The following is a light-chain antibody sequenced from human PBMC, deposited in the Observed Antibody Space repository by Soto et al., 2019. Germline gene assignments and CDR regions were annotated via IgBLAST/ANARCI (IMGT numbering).Light chain of an antibody. CDR3: QQYSKWPIT. CDR1: QSVNSN. J-gene: IGKJ5*01. V-gene: IGKV3D-15*01. Sequence: ELVMTPSPATLSVSPGERASLSCRASQSVNSNYLAWYQQKPGQAPRLLIYGISSRATGIPARFSGSGSGTEFTLTISSLQPEDFAVYYCQQYSKWPITFGQGTRLEIK. CDR2: GIS.